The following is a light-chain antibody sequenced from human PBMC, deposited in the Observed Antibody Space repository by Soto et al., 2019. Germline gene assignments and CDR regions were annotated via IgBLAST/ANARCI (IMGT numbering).Light chain of an antibody. CDR3: QQYNNWPLT. V-gene: IGKV3-15*01. CDR2: GAS. Sequence: IVITQSPSSLSASPGERATISCRASQSVSHYLAWYQQKPGQAPKLLIYGASTRPTGIPARFSGSGSGTEFTLTISSLQSEDFAAYYCQQYNNWPLTFGQGTRLEIK. CDR1: QSVSHY. J-gene: IGKJ5*01.